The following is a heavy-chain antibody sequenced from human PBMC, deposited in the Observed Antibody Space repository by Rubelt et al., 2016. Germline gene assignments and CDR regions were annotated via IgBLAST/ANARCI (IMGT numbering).Heavy chain of an antibody. J-gene: IGHJ3*02. V-gene: IGHV3-64*04. Sequence: VQLVESGGGLVQPGGSLRLSCSASGFTFSSYAMHWVRQAPGKGLEYVSAISSNGGSTYYADSVKGRFTISRDNSKNTLYLQMNSLRAEDTAVYYCAKDRGGPYYYDSSGYVIWGQGTMVTVSS. D-gene: IGHD3-22*01. CDR1: GFTFSSYA. CDR2: ISSNGGST. CDR3: AKDRGGPYYYDSSGYVI.